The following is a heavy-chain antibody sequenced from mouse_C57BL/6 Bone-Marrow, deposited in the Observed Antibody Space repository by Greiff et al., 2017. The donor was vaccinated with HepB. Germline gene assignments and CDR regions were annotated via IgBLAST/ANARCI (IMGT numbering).Heavy chain of an antibody. J-gene: IGHJ1*03. D-gene: IGHD2-1*01. CDR2: IDPSDSET. Sequence: QVQLQQPGAELVRPGSSVKLSCKASGYTFTSYWMHWVKQSPIQGLEWIGNIDPSDSETHYNQKFKDKATLTVDKSSSTAYMQLSSLTSEDSAVYYCARNLYYGNYWYFDVWGTGTTVTVSS. V-gene: IGHV1-52*01. CDR3: ARNLYYGNYWYFDV. CDR1: GYTFTSYW.